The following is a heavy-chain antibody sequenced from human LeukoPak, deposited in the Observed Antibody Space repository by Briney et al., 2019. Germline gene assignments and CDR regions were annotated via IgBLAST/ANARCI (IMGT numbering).Heavy chain of an antibody. CDR1: GGSTSNYF. V-gene: IGHV4-59*08. CDR3: ARLVGRSGGSCYGDETMFDP. D-gene: IGHD2-15*01. Sequence: SETLSLTCTVSGGSTSNYFCTWIRQSAGKGLEWIGYIYYSGSTNYNPSLKSRVTISVDTSKNQFSLKLSSVTAADTAVYYCARLVGRSGGSCYGDETMFDPWGQGTLVTVSS. J-gene: IGHJ5*02. CDR2: IYYSGST.